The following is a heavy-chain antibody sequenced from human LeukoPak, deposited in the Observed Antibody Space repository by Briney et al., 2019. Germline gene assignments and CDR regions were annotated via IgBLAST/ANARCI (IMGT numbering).Heavy chain of an antibody. V-gene: IGHV1-24*01. CDR3: ARATIAVAGSRPYYYYMDV. Sequence: GASVKVSCKISGYSLTELAMHWVRLPPGKGLEWVGGFDPEDGETIYAQKFQGRVIMTEDTSAEIAYMELRSLRSDDTAVYYCARATIAVAGSRPYYYYMDVWGKGTTVTVSS. CDR1: GYSLTELA. D-gene: IGHD6-19*01. CDR2: FDPEDGET. J-gene: IGHJ6*03.